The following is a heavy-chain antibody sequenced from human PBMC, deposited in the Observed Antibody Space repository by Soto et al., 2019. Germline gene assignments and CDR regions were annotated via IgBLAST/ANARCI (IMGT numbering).Heavy chain of an antibody. CDR3: ARHPPSYGASGGVAFVI. CDR2: IYYSGST. D-gene: IGHD4-17*01. V-gene: IGHV4-39*01. Sequence: PSETLSLTCTVSGGSISSSSYYWGWIRQTPGKGLEWIGSIYYSGSTYYNPSLKSRVTISVDTSKNQFSLKLSSVTAADTAVYYCARHPPSYGASGGVAFVIWGQGTMLTVSS. J-gene: IGHJ3*02. CDR1: GGSISSSSYY.